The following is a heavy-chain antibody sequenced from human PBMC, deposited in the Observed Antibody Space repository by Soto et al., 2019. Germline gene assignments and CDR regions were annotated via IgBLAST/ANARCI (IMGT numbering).Heavy chain of an antibody. CDR3: ARELGYCSGGSCYMDGAFDF. CDR1: GFTLRNSR. Sequence: GGSLRLSCAASGFTLRNSRMSWVRQAPGKGLEWVANIKQDGSDTYYADSVKGRFTISRDNSKNTLYVQMNSLRAEDTAVYYCARELGYCSGGSCYMDGAFDFWGQGTMVTVSS. CDR2: IKQDGSDT. D-gene: IGHD2-15*01. J-gene: IGHJ3*01. V-gene: IGHV3-7*05.